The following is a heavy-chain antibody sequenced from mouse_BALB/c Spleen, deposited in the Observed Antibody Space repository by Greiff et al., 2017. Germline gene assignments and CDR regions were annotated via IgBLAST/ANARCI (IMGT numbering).Heavy chain of an antibody. J-gene: IGHJ3*01. CDR3: ARDTARANAY. CDR1: GFTFTDYY. V-gene: IGHV7-3*02. CDR2: IRNKANGYTT. Sequence: EVMLVESGGGLVQPGGSLRLSCATSGFTFTDYYMSWVRQPPGKALEWLGFIRNKANGYTTEYSASVKGRFTISRDNSQSILYLQMNTLRAEDSATYYCARDTARANAYWGQGTLVTVSA. D-gene: IGHD3-1*01.